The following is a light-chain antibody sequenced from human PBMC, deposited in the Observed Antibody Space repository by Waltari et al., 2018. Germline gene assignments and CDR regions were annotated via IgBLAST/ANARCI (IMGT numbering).Light chain of an antibody. CDR2: AAS. Sequence: DIQMTQSPSSLSASVGDRVTITCRASQSISSYLNWYQQKPGKAPKLLIYAASSLQSGVPSRFSGSGSGTDVTLTISSLQPEDFATYYCQQSYSTPFLFGGGTKVEIK. CDR1: QSISSY. V-gene: IGKV1-39*01. CDR3: QQSYSTPFL. J-gene: IGKJ4*01.